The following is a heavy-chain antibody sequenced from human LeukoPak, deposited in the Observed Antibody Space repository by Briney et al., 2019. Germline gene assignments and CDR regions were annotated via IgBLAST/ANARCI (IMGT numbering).Heavy chain of an antibody. CDR3: ARDRHHNYYYGMDV. CDR1: GFTFSSYG. V-gene: IGHV3-33*01. J-gene: IGHJ6*02. CDR2: IWYYGSNE. D-gene: IGHD1-14*01. Sequence: GGSLRLSCAASGFTFSSYGMHWVRQAPGKGLEWVAMIWYYGSNEYYADSVKRRFSISRDSSKNTMHLQMNSLTAEDTAVYYCARDRHHNYYYGMDVWGQGTTVTVSS.